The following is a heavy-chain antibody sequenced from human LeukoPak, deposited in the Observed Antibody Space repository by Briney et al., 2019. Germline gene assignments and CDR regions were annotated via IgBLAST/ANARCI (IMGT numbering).Heavy chain of an antibody. Sequence: GGSLRLSCAASGFTFSSYAMHWVRQAPGKGLEWVAVISYDGSNKYYADSVKGRFTISRDNSKNTLYLQMNSLGAEDTAVYYCARDDLGSSWNWFDPWGQGTLVTVSS. CDR3: ARDDLGSSWNWFDP. V-gene: IGHV3-30*04. J-gene: IGHJ5*02. D-gene: IGHD6-13*01. CDR2: ISYDGSNK. CDR1: GFTFSSYA.